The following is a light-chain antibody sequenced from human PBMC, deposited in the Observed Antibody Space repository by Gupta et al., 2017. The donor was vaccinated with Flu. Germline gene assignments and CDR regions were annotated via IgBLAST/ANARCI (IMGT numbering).Light chain of an antibody. Sequence: DRVTITCRASQSISNWLAWYQQKPGTAPNLLIYKASSLESGVPSRFSGSGSETEFTLTISSLQPDDFATYYCQQYDSFSPFTFGQGTKLEIK. J-gene: IGKJ2*01. CDR1: QSISNW. CDR2: KAS. V-gene: IGKV1-5*03. CDR3: QQYDSFSPFT.